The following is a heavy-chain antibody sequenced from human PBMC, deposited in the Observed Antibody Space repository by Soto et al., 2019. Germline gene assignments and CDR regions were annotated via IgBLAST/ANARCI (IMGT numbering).Heavy chain of an antibody. CDR2: ISGNGGRT. D-gene: IGHD3-22*01. CDR1: RFTFSSYA. J-gene: IGHJ2*01. V-gene: IGHV3-23*01. CDR3: AKKSPDDSSGYYAYWYFDL. Sequence: QPGGSLRLSCAASRFTFSSYAMSWVRQAPGKGLEWVSFISGNGGRTYYADSVRGRFTISRDNSKNTLYLQMNSLRAEDTAVYYCAKKSPDDSSGYYAYWYFDLWGRGTLVT.